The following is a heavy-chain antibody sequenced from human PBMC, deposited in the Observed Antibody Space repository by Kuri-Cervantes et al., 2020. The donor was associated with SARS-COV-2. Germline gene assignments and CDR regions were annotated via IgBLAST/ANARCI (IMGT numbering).Heavy chain of an antibody. CDR3: ERVKAPVLRFLEWPKKKYYFDY. Sequence: SETLSLTCTVSGGSISSGGHYWSWIRQHPGKGLEWIGYIYYSGSTYYNPSLKSRVTISVDTSKNQFSLKLSSVTAADTAVYYCERVKAPVLRFLEWPKKKYYFDYWGQGTLVTVSS. V-gene: IGHV4-31*03. CDR1: GGSISSGGHY. CDR2: IYYSGST. J-gene: IGHJ4*02. D-gene: IGHD3-3*01.